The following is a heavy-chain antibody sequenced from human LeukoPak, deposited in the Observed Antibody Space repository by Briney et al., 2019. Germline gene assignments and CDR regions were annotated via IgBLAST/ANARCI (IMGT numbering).Heavy chain of an antibody. V-gene: IGHV3-33*06. Sequence: GRSLRLSCAASGFTFSSYGMHWVRQAPGKGLEWVAVIWYDGSNKYYADSVKGRFTISKDNSKNTLYLQMNSLRAEDTAVYYCAKDFLYSGSYFDAFDIWGQGTMVTVSS. CDR3: AKDFLYSGSYFDAFDI. CDR1: GFTFSSYG. D-gene: IGHD1-26*01. CDR2: IWYDGSNK. J-gene: IGHJ3*02.